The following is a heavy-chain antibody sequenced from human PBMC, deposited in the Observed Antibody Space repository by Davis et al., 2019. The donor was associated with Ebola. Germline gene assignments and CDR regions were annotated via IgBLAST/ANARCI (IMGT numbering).Heavy chain of an antibody. CDR3: ARGSSSWYLGYYGMDV. CDR2: ISSSSSTI. V-gene: IGHV3-48*02. Sequence: GESLKISCAASGFTFSSYSMNWVRQAPGKRLEWVSYISSSSSTIYYADSVKGRFTISRDNAKNSLYLQMNSLRDEDTAVYYCARGSSSWYLGYYGMDVWGQGTTVTVSS. CDR1: GFTFSSYS. J-gene: IGHJ6*02. D-gene: IGHD6-13*01.